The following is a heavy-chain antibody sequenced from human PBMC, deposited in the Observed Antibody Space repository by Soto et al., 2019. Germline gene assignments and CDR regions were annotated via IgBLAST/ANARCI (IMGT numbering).Heavy chain of an antibody. D-gene: IGHD6-6*01. J-gene: IGHJ6*02. V-gene: IGHV3-21*04. CDR1: GFTLRTYT. CDR2: ISISSSDR. CDR3: ASSSALWHGMDA. Sequence: GGSLRLSCAASGFTLRTYTMNWVRQAPGKGPEWVSSISISSSDRYYADSVRGRFTISRDNSKNTLYLQMKSLGAEDTAVYYYASSSALWHGMDAWGQGTTVTVSS.